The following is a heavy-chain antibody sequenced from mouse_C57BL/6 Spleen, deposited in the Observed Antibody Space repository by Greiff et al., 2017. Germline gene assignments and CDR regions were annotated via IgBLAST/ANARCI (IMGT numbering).Heavy chain of an antibody. CDR2: INPNNGGT. D-gene: IGHD2-4*01. Sequence: VQLQQSGPELVKPGASVKISCKASGYTFTDYYMNWVKQSHGKSLEWIGDINPNNGGTSYNQKFKGKATLTVDKSSSTAYMELRSLTSEDSAFYYCARGGLRHAMDYWGQGTSVTVSS. J-gene: IGHJ4*01. V-gene: IGHV1-26*01. CDR3: ARGGLRHAMDY. CDR1: GYTFTDYY.